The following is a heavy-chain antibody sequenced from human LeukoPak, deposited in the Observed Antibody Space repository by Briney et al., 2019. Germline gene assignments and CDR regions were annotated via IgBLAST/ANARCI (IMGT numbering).Heavy chain of an antibody. D-gene: IGHD5-18*01. CDR1: GGSISSYY. V-gene: IGHV4-59*01. Sequence: SETLSLTCTVSGGSISSYYWSWIRQPPGKGLEWVGFIYYSGSTNYNPSLKSRFTISVDTSKNQFSLKLTSVTAADTAVYYCARTTEGGYTYGYFYYYYMDVWAKGPRSPSP. J-gene: IGHJ6*03. CDR3: ARTTEGGYTYGYFYYYYMDV. CDR2: IYYSGST.